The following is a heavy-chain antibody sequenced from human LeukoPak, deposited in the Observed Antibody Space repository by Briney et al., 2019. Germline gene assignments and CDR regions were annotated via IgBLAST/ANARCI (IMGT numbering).Heavy chain of an antibody. J-gene: IGHJ4*02. CDR2: ISGSGGST. V-gene: IGHV3-23*01. D-gene: IGHD2-2*01. CDR3: AKVFPTNIVVVPAAGFDY. Sequence: GGSLRLSCAASGFTFSSYAMSWVRQAPGKGLEWVSAISGSGGSTYYADSVKGRFTISRDNSKNTLYLRMNSLRAEDTAVYYCAKVFPTNIVVVPAAGFDYWGQGTLVTVSS. CDR1: GFTFSSYA.